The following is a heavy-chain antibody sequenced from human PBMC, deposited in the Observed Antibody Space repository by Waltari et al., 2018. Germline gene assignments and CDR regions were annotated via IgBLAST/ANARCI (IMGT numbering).Heavy chain of an antibody. D-gene: IGHD1-26*01. Sequence: QVQLQESGPGLVKPSETLSLTCTVSGASISRYYWIWIRQPPGKGLEWIGYIYYSGSTNYNPSLKSRVTISVDTSKNQFSLKLSSVTAADTAVYYCARSGGIVGAIPPTTPFDYWGQGTLVTVSS. V-gene: IGHV4-59*01. CDR2: IYYSGST. J-gene: IGHJ4*02. CDR3: ARSGGIVGAIPPTTPFDY. CDR1: GASISRYY.